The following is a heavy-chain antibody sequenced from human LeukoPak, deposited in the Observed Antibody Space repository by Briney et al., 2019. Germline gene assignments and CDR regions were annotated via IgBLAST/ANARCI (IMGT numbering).Heavy chain of an antibody. CDR1: GFTFSSYA. D-gene: IGHD6-19*01. Sequence: GGSLRLSCAASGFTFSSYAMSWVRQAPGKGLEWVSAISGSGGSTYYADSVKGRFTISRDNSKNTLYLQMNSLRAEDTAVYYCAKDRRVFGSGYHFDYWGQGTLVTVSS. CDR2: ISGSGGST. J-gene: IGHJ4*02. CDR3: AKDRRVFGSGYHFDY. V-gene: IGHV3-23*01.